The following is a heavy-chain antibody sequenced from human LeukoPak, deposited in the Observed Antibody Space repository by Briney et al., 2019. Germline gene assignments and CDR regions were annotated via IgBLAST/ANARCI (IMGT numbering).Heavy chain of an antibody. Sequence: ASVKVSCKASGGTFSSYAISWVRQAPGQGLEWMGGIIPIFSTAKYAQKFQGRVTITADESTSTAYMELSSLRSEDTAVYYCATTYYYDRWGRAFDIWGQGTMVTVSS. CDR1: GGTFSSYA. J-gene: IGHJ3*02. V-gene: IGHV1-69*13. CDR3: ATTYYYDRWGRAFDI. D-gene: IGHD3-22*01. CDR2: IIPIFSTA.